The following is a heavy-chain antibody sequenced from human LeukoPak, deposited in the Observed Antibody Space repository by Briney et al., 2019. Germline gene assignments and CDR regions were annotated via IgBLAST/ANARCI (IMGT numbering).Heavy chain of an antibody. CDR2: INANSGGT. V-gene: IGHV1-2*02. Sequence: ASVKVSCKASGYTFTGNYMQWARQAPGQGLEWMGWINANSGGTKYAQKFQGRVTMTRDTSIGTAYMELSRLRSDDTAVYYCASMDTAMVTNAFDIWGQGTMVTVSS. CDR3: ASMDTAMVTNAFDI. J-gene: IGHJ3*02. CDR1: GYTFTGNY. D-gene: IGHD5-18*01.